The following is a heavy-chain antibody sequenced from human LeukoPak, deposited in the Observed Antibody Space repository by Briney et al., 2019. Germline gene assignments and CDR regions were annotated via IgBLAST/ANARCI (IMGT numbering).Heavy chain of an antibody. J-gene: IGHJ4*02. D-gene: IGHD6-13*01. CDR2: LIPILGIA. CDR1: GGPFRSYA. Sequence: SSVKVSCKASGGPFRSYAISWVRQAPGQGLEWMGRLIPILGIANYAQKFQGRVTITADKSTSTAYMELSSLRSEDTAVYYCARDSGYSSSWYGTFDYWGQGTLVTVSS. CDR3: ARDSGYSSSWYGTFDY. V-gene: IGHV1-69*04.